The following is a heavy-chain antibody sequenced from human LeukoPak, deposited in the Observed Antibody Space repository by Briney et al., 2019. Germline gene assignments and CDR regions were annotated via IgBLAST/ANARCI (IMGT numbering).Heavy chain of an antibody. Sequence: SVTLSLTCTVSGGSISSYYWTWIRQPPGKGLEWIGYIFYSGSTNYNPSLKSRVTISVDASKNQFSLRLSSVTAADTAVYYCAREKPPYYDIDYWGQGTLVTVCS. D-gene: IGHD3-22*01. CDR2: IFYSGST. J-gene: IGHJ4*02. CDR3: AREKPPYYDIDY. CDR1: GGSISSYY. V-gene: IGHV4-59*12.